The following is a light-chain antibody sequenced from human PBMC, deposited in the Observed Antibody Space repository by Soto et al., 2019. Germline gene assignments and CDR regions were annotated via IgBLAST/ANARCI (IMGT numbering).Light chain of an antibody. CDR1: QGISTW. Sequence: EIQMTQSQSSVSASXXDRVXITFLASQGISTWLAWYQQKAGKAPNXXIYGASNLHSGVPSRFSGSGAGTNFTLTISSLQPEDFATYYCQQANSFPITFGQGTRLEIK. CDR2: GAS. CDR3: QQANSFPIT. V-gene: IGKV1-12*01. J-gene: IGKJ5*01.